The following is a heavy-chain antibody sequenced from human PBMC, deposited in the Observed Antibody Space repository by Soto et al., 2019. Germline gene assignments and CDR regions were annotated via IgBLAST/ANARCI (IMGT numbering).Heavy chain of an antibody. J-gene: IGHJ6*02. CDR3: ARDCSSTSCYTPHYGMDV. CDR2: IYSDGST. Sequence: GGSLRLSCAASGFSVSGNYMSWVRQAPGKGLEWVSVIYSDGSTYYADSVKGRFTISRDNSKNMMYLQMNSLRAEDTAVYYCARDCSSTSCYTPHYGMDVWGQGTTVTVSS. CDR1: GFSVSGNY. V-gene: IGHV3-53*01. D-gene: IGHD2-2*02.